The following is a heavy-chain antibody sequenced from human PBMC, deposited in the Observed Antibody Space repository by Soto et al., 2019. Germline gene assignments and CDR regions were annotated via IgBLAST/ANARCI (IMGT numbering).Heavy chain of an antibody. CDR2: IYWDDDK. J-gene: IGHJ3*01. Sequence: QITLKESGPSLVKPTQTLTLTCAFSGFSLSTRAVGVGWIRQPPGKALEWLALIYWDDDKRYNPSLKSRLTNTNDTSKNQVVLKLTNTDAVDTATYFCAHFPQDTGADYFLGAFDLWGQGTMVTVSS. CDR1: GFSLSTRAVG. D-gene: IGHD2-21*01. CDR3: AHFPQDTGADYFLGAFDL. V-gene: IGHV2-5*02.